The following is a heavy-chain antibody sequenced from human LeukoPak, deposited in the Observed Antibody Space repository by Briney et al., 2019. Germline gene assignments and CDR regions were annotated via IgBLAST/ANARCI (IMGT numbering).Heavy chain of an antibody. D-gene: IGHD3-22*01. CDR2: INHSGST. J-gene: IGHJ3*02. CDR1: GGSFSGYY. V-gene: IGHV4-34*01. Sequence: SETLSLTCAVYGGSFSGYYWSWIRQPPGKGLEWIGEINHSGSTNYNPSLKSRVTISVDTSKNQSSLKLSSVTAADTAVYYCASREDMIVAPRAPNAFDIWGQGTMVIVSS. CDR3: ASREDMIVAPRAPNAFDI.